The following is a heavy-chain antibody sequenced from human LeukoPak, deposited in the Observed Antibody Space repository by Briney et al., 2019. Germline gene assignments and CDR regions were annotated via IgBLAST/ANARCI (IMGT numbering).Heavy chain of an antibody. CDR2: MNPNSGNA. Sequence: GASVKVSCKASGYTFTTSDINWVRQAPGQGLQWMGWMNPNSGNAVYAQKFQGRVTMTRSTSINTAYMELSSLRAEDTAVYYCAKGPRAVEHSTQYFAYWGQGTLVTVSS. D-gene: IGHD1/OR15-1a*01. V-gene: IGHV1-8*01. J-gene: IGHJ4*02. CDR3: AKGPRAVEHSTQYFAY. CDR1: GYTFTTSD.